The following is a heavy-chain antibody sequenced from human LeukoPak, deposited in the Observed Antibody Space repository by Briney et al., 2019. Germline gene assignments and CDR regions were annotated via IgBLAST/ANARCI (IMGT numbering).Heavy chain of an antibody. CDR3: ARDGRAYGDYDPDY. V-gene: IGHV3-33*01. Sequence: GGSLRLSCAASGFTFSSYGMHWVRQAPGKGLEWVAGIWYDGSNKYYADSVKGRFTISRDNSKNTLYLQMNSLRAEDTAVYYCARDGRAYGDYDPDYWGKGTLVTVSS. D-gene: IGHD4-17*01. J-gene: IGHJ4*02. CDR1: GFTFSSYG. CDR2: IWYDGSNK.